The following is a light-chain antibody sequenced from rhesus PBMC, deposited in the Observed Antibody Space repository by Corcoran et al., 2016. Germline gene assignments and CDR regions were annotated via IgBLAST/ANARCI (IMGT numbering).Light chain of an antibody. CDR3: CSYAGSYTYI. CDR2: EVS. Sequence: QAALTQPRSVSGSPGPSVTISCTGTSSDIGGYNYVYWYQQHPGTAPKLMIYEVSQRPSGVSDRFSGSKSGNTASLSISGLQAEDEDDYYCCSYAGSYTYIFGAGTRLTVL. J-gene: IGLJ1*01. V-gene: IGLV2-32*01. CDR1: SSDIGGYNY.